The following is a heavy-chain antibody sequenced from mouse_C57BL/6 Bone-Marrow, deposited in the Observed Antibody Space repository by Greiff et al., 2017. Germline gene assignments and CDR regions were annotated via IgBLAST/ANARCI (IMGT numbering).Heavy chain of an antibody. Sequence: EVQVVESGGDLVKPGGSLKLSCAASGFTFSSYGMSWVRQTPDKRLEWVATISSGGSYTYYPDSVKGRFTISRDNAKNTLYLQMSSLKSEDTAMYYCARHDSTAYWGQGTLVTVSA. CDR3: ARHDSTAY. V-gene: IGHV5-6*01. CDR1: GFTFSSYG. CDR2: ISSGGSYT. J-gene: IGHJ3*01. D-gene: IGHD2-5*01.